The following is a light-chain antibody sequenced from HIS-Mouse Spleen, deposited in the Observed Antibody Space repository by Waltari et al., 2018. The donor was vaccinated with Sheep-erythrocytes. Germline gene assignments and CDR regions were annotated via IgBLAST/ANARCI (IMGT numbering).Light chain of an antibody. CDR2: DVS. J-gene: IGLJ1*01. CDR1: SSDVGGYYH. Sequence: QSALTQPRSVSGSPGQSVTISCTGTSSDVGGYYHVSWYQQYPGKAPKLMIYDVSKRPSGVPDRFSGSKSGNTASLTISGLQAEDEADYYCCSYAGSYNHVFATGTKVTVL. CDR3: CSYAGSYNHV. V-gene: IGLV2-11*01.